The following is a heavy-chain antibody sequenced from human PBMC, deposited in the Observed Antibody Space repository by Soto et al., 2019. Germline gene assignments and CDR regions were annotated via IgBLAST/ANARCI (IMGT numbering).Heavy chain of an antibody. Sequence: QVQLVQSGAEVKKPGSSVKVSCKASGGTFSSYAISWVRQAPGQGLEWMGGIITIFGTANYAQKFQGRVTITADESTSTAYMELSSLRSEDTAVYYCARRDYYDSSGYYNWFDPWGQGTLVTVSS. J-gene: IGHJ5*02. CDR1: GGTFSSYA. D-gene: IGHD3-22*01. CDR3: ARRDYYDSSGYYNWFDP. CDR2: IITIFGTA. V-gene: IGHV1-69*01.